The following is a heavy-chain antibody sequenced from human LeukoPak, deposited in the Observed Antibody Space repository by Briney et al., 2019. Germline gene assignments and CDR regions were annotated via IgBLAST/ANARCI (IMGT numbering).Heavy chain of an antibody. J-gene: IGHJ4*02. D-gene: IGHD6-13*01. Sequence: PSETLSLTCAVYGGSFSGYYWSWIRQPPGKGLEWIGEINHSGSTNYNPSLKSRVTISVDTSKNQFSLKLSSVTAADTAVYYCARSLRYRSHSGLVDYWGQGTLVTVSS. V-gene: IGHV4-34*01. CDR1: GGSFSGYY. CDR2: INHSGST. CDR3: ARSLRYRSHSGLVDY.